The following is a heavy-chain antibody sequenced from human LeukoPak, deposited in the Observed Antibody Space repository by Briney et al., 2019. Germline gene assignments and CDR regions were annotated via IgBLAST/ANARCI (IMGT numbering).Heavy chain of an antibody. V-gene: IGHV4-34*01. CDR3: ARVTGQQHYDSSGSAGY. D-gene: IGHD3-22*01. J-gene: IGHJ4*02. CDR2: INHSGST. Sequence: SETLSLTCAVYGGSFSGYYWSWIRQPPGKGLEWIGEINHSGSTNYNPSLKSRVTISVDTSKNQFSLKLSSVTAADTAVYYCARVTGQQHYDSSGSAGYWGQGTLVPVSS. CDR1: GGSFSGYY.